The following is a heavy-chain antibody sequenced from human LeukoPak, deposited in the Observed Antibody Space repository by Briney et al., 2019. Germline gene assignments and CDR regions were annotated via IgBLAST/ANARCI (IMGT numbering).Heavy chain of an antibody. CDR3: ARGWSCYYGMDV. CDR1: GGSFSGYY. V-gene: IGHV4-34*01. CDR2: INHSGST. J-gene: IGHJ6*04. D-gene: IGHD3-10*01. Sequence: SETLSLTCAVYGGSFSGYYWSWIRQPPGKGLEWIGEINHSGSTNYNPSLKSRVTISVDTSKNQFSLKLSSVTAADTAVYYCARGWSCYYGMDVWGKGTTVTVSS.